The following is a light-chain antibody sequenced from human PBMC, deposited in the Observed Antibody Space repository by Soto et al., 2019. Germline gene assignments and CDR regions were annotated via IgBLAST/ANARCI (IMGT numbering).Light chain of an antibody. Sequence: QSVLTQPASVSGSPGQSITISCTGTSSDIGVYNYVSWYQQHPGKAPKLVICEVSNRPSGVSSRFSGSKSGNTASLTISGLRAEDEADHYCTSFTTTNIWVFGGGTKLTVL. V-gene: IGLV2-14*01. CDR1: SSDIGVYNY. CDR2: EVS. CDR3: TSFTTTNIWV. J-gene: IGLJ3*02.